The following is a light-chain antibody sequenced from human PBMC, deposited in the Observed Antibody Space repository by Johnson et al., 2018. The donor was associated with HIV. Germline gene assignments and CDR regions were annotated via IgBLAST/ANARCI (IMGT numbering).Light chain of an antibody. CDR2: ENN. J-gene: IGLJ1*01. CDR3: GTWDSSLSAHYV. CDR1: TSNIESNC. V-gene: IGLV1-51*02. Sequence: QSVLTQPPSVSAAPGQKVTISCSGGTSNIESNCVSWYQILPGTAPKVLIYENNKRPSGIPDRFSGSKSGTSAALGITGLQTGDEADYYCGTWDSSLSAHYVFGTGTKITVL.